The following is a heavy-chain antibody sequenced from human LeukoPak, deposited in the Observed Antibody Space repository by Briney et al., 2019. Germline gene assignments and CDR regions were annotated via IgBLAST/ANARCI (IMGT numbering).Heavy chain of an antibody. CDR1: GGSISSYY. D-gene: IGHD3-22*01. Sequence: SETLSLTCTVSGGSISSYYWSWIRQPAGKGLEWIGRIYTSGSTNYNPSLKSRVTMSVDTSKNQFSLKLSSVTAADTAVYYCAREGYYDSSGYYSLDYWGQGTLVTVSS. V-gene: IGHV4-4*07. CDR2: IYTSGST. CDR3: AREGYYDSSGYYSLDY. J-gene: IGHJ4*02.